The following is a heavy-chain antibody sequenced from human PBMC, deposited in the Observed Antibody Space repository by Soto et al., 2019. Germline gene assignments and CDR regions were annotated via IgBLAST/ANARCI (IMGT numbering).Heavy chain of an antibody. Sequence: LRLSCAASGFTFSSYGMHWVRQAPGKGLEWVAVIWYDGSNKYYADSVKGRFTISRDNSKNTLYLQMNSLRAEDTAVYYCARDPGYCSSTSCYQVTNWFDPWGQGTLVTVSS. D-gene: IGHD2-2*01. J-gene: IGHJ5*02. CDR3: ARDPGYCSSTSCYQVTNWFDP. V-gene: IGHV3-33*01. CDR2: IWYDGSNK. CDR1: GFTFSSYG.